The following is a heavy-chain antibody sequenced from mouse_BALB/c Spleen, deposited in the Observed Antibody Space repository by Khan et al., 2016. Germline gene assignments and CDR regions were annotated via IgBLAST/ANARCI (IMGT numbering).Heavy chain of an antibody. CDR2: IWGDGST. J-gene: IGHJ4*01. CDR1: GFSLTGYG. CDR3: ARVWGDY. V-gene: IGHV2-6-7*01. D-gene: IGHD1-1*02. Sequence: VELVESGPGLVAPSQSLSITCTVSGFSLTGYGVNWVRQPPGKGLEWLGMIWGDGSTDYNSALKSRLGISKDNSKSQVFLEMNSLQTEGTARYDCARVWGDYWGQGTSVTVSS.